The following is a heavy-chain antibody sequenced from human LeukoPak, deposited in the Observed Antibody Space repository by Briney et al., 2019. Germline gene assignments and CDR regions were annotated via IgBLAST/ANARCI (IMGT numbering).Heavy chain of an antibody. CDR2: ISGSGGST. CDR3: AKNYEFTVPYSSSWLY. Sequence: GGSLRLSCAASGFTFSSYAMSWVRQAPGKGLEWVSAISGSGGSTYYADSVKGRFTISRDNSKNTLYLQMNSLRAVDTAVYYCAKNYEFTVPYSSSWLYWGQGTLVTVSS. J-gene: IGHJ4*02. CDR1: GFTFSSYA. V-gene: IGHV3-23*01. D-gene: IGHD6-13*01.